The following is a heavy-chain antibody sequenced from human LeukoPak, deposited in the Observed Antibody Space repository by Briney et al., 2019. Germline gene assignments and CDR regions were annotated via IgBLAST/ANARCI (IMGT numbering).Heavy chain of an antibody. CDR2: INHSGST. D-gene: IGHD2-15*01. CDR1: GDSISSSDYY. J-gene: IGHJ4*01. CDR3: ARAVLSYCRGGSCPYFDY. V-gene: IGHV4-39*07. Sequence: SETLSLTCTVSGDSISSSDYYWGWIRQPPGKGLEWIGEINHSGSTNYNPSLKSRVTISVDTSKNQFSLKLSSLTAADTAVYYCARAVLSYCRGGSCPYFDYWGQGTLVTVSS.